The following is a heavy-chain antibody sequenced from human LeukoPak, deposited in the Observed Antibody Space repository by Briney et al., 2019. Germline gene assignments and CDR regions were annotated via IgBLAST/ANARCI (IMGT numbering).Heavy chain of an antibody. CDR3: TTYFTVYTPGFDY. Sequence: GGSLRLSCTASGFSFSTAWMSWVRQAPGKGLEWVGRIKSKADSETTDYAAPVKGRSTISRDDSQNTLYLQMNSLKTEDTGVYYCTTYFTVYTPGFDYWGQGTLVTVSS. D-gene: IGHD2-2*02. CDR2: IKSKADSETT. CDR1: GFSFSTAW. J-gene: IGHJ4*02. V-gene: IGHV3-15*01.